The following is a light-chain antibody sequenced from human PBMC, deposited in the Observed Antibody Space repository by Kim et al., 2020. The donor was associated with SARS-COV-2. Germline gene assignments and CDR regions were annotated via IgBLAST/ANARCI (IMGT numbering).Light chain of an antibody. Sequence: EIVMTQSPATLSVSPGERATLSCRASPSVSSNLAWFQQIPGQAPRLLIYGASTRATGIPARFSGSGSGTEFTLTISSLQSEDFAIYYCQQYNNWPRTFGQGTKVDIK. V-gene: IGKV3-15*01. J-gene: IGKJ1*01. CDR3: QQYNNWPRT. CDR2: GAS. CDR1: PSVSSN.